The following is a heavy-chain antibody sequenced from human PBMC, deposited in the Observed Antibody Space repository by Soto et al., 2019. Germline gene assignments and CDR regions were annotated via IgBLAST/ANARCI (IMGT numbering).Heavy chain of an antibody. CDR1: GFTFSSYW. Sequence: GGSLRLSCAASGFTFSSYWMSWVRQAPGKGLEWVANIKQDGSEKYYVDSVKGRFTISRDNAKNSLFLQMISLRAEDTAVYYCARSKAPLGYYYYMDVWGKGTTVTVSS. J-gene: IGHJ6*03. CDR3: ARSKAPLGYYYYMDV. V-gene: IGHV3-7*01. D-gene: IGHD3-16*01. CDR2: IKQDGSEK.